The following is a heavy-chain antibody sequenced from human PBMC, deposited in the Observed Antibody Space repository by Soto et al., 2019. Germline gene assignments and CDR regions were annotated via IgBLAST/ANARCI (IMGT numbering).Heavy chain of an antibody. CDR2: ISAYNGNT. J-gene: IGHJ4*02. Sequence: GASVKVSCKASGYTFTSYGISWVRQAPGQGLEWMGWISAYNGNTNYAQKLRGRVAMTRDTSTSTAYMELRSLRSEDTAVYFCARISCKGGSCYFDFDHWGQGTLVTVSS. V-gene: IGHV1-18*04. CDR1: GYTFTSYG. CDR3: ARISCKGGSCYFDFDH. D-gene: IGHD2-15*01.